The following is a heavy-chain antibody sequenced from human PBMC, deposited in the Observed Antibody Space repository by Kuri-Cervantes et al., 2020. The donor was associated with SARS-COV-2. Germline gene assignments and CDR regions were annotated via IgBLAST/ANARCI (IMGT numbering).Heavy chain of an antibody. V-gene: IGHV3-7*01. D-gene: IGHD5-24*01. J-gene: IGHJ4*02. CDR2: IKHDGSER. Sequence: GESLKISCAASGFTFSSYGMHWVRQAPGKGLEWVANIKHDGSERFYVDSVKGRFTISGDNAKNSLYLQMDSLGAEDTAVYYCVREKGGWLQGDYWGQGTLVTVSS. CDR3: VREKGGWLQGDY. CDR1: GFTFSSYG.